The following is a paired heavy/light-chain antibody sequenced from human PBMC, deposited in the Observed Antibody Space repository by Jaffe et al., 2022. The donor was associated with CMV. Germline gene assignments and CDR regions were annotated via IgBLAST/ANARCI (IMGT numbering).Light chain of an antibody. J-gene: IGKJ2*01. V-gene: IGKV1-39*01. CDR2: AAS. CDR3: QQSYSTPRT. CDR1: QSISSW. Sequence: DIQMTQSPSSLSASVGDRVTITCRASQSISSWLNWYQQKPGKPPNLLIYAASSLQSGVPSRFSGSGSGTDFTLTISSLQPEDFATYYCQQSYSTPRTFGQGTKLEIK.
Heavy chain of an antibody. J-gene: IGHJ4*02. D-gene: IGHD5-12*01. Sequence: EVPLVESGGGLIQPGGSLTLSCAVSGFTVSTNHMSWVRQAPGKGLEWVSVIYSGGSTDYADSVKGRFTISRDISKNTLYLQIKSLRAEDTAVYYCARGYSGYDPFDYWGQGTLVIVSS. CDR2: IYSGGST. V-gene: IGHV3-53*01. CDR1: GFTVSTNH. CDR3: ARGYSGYDPFDY.